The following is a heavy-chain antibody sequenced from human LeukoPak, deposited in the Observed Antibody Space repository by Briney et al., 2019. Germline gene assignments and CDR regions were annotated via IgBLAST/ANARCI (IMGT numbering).Heavy chain of an antibody. CDR1: GFPFGYYH. CDR2: ISGSGGST. Sequence: PGGSLRLSCAASGFPFGYYHMSWVRQAPGKGLEWVSAISGSGGSTYYADSVKGRFTISRDNSKNTLYLQMNSLRAEDTAVYYCAKDHYYDSSGYHTGGLFDYWGQGTLVTVSS. V-gene: IGHV3-23*01. D-gene: IGHD3-22*01. J-gene: IGHJ4*02. CDR3: AKDHYYDSSGYHTGGLFDY.